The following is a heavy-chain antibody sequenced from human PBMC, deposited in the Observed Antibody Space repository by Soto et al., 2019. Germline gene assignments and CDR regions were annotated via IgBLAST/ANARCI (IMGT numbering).Heavy chain of an antibody. CDR1: GFTFSSYW. Sequence: EVQLVESGGRLVQSGGSLRLYCAASGFTFSSYWMHWVSQDPGKGLVSVSRISGDGITTNYADFVKGQFTISRDNAKNTLYLQMNGLIDEDTAVYYCAGGRELDGVFDPWGQGTLVTVSS. J-gene: IGHJ5*02. D-gene: IGHD1-7*01. CDR3: AGGRELDGVFDP. V-gene: IGHV3-74*01. CDR2: ISGDGITT.